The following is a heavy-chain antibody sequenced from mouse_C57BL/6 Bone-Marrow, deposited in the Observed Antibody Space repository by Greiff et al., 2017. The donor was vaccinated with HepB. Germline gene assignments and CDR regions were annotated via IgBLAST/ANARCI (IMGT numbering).Heavy chain of an antibody. CDR1: GYTFTSYW. CDR3: ARGGLRPYAMDY. Sequence: QVQLKESGAELVKPGASVKMSCKASGYTFTSYWITWVKQRPGQGLEWIGDIYPGSGSTNYNEKFKSKATLTVDTSSSTAYMQLSSLTSEDSAVYYCARGGLRPYAMDYWGQGTSVTVSS. D-gene: IGHD2-4*01. J-gene: IGHJ4*01. CDR2: IYPGSGST. V-gene: IGHV1-55*01.